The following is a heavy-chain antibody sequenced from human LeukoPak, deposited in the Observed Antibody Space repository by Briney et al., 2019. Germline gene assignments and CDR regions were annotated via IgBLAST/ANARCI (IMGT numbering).Heavy chain of an antibody. CDR3: ARGGGCHRTNCYWADY. V-gene: IGHV3-48*04. J-gene: IGHJ4*02. D-gene: IGHD2-2*01. CDR2: ISSSSSTI. CDR1: GFTFSSYS. Sequence: GGSLRLSCAASGFTFSSYSMNWVRQAPGKGLEWVSYISSSSSTIYYADSVKGRFTISRDNAKNSLYLQMNSLRAGDTAVYYCARGGGCHRTNCYWADYWGQGTLVTVSS.